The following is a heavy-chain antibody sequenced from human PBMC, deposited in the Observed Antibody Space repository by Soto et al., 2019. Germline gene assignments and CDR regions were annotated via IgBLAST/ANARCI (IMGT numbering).Heavy chain of an antibody. CDR3: ARTYYDILTGYCPFGY. CDR2: ISSSGSTI. Sequence: PGGSLRLSCAASGFTFSSYEMNWVRQAPGKGLEWVSYISSSGSTIYYADSVKGRFTISRDNAKNSLYLQMNSLRAEDTAVYYCARTYYDILTGYCPFGYWGQGTLVTVSS. J-gene: IGHJ4*02. CDR1: GFTFSSYE. D-gene: IGHD3-9*01. V-gene: IGHV3-48*03.